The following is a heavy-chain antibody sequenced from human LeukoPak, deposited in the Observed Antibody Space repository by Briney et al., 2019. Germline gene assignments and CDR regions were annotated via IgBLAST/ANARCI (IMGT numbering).Heavy chain of an antibody. J-gene: IGHJ4*02. V-gene: IGHV4-39*07. CDR1: GGSISSSSYY. Sequence: SETLSLTCTVSGGSISSSSYYRGWIRQPPGKGLEWIATIYYSGSTYYSPSLTSRVTISVDTSKNQFSLKLTSVTAADTAVYYCARYNILTGSDYWGQGILVTVSS. CDR3: ARYNILTGSDY. D-gene: IGHD3-9*01. CDR2: IYYSGST.